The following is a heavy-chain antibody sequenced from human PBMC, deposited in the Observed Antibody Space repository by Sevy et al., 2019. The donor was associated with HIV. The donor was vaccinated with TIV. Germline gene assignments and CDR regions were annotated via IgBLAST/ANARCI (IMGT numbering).Heavy chain of an antibody. J-gene: IGHJ4*01. CDR2: IKQDGSEQ. CDR1: GFAFSAYW. Sequence: GGSLRLSCSASGFAFSAYWMVWVRQGPGKGLEWVANIKQDGSEQNYVDSVEGRFTISRDNGKNLLYLQMNDLRAEDWGVYFCAGGGGGFYGDYPFDYWGHGTLVTVSS. V-gene: IGHV3-7*04. CDR3: AGGGGGFYGDYPFDY. D-gene: IGHD4-17*01.